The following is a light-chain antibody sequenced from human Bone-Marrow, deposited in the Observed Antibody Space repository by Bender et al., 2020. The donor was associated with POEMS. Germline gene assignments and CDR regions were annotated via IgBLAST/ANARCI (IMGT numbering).Light chain of an antibody. CDR3: SSYTITNTLL. CDR1: SSDVGTYNL. Sequence: QSALTQPASVSGSPGQSITISCTGISSDVGTYNLVSWYRQHPGKAPKVIIYEGTKRPSGISNRFSGAKSGNTASLTISGLQAEDEADYYCSSYTITNTLLFGGGTKLTVL. CDR2: EGT. V-gene: IGLV2-14*02. J-gene: IGLJ2*01.